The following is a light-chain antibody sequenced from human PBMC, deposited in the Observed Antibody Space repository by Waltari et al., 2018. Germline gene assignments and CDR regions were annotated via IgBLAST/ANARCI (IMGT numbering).Light chain of an antibody. CDR3: QQYNTYSS. J-gene: IGKJ2*03. CDR2: KAS. Sequence: DIQMTQSPSTLSASVGDTTTITCRDSQSISNYLAWYQQKPGKAPKLLIYKASSSGSGVPSRFSGSGSGTEFTLTISSLQPDDFATYYCQQYNTYSSFGQGTKLEIK. CDR1: QSISNY. V-gene: IGKV1-5*03.